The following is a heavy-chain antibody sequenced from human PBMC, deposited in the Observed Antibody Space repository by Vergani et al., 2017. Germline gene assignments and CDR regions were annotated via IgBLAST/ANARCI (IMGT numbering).Heavy chain of an antibody. D-gene: IGHD6-19*01. V-gene: IGHV4-39*01. Sequence: QLQLQESGPGLVKPSETLSLTCTVSGGSISSSSYYWGWIRQPPGKGLEWIGSIYYSGSTYYNPSLKSRVTISVDTSKNQFSLKLSSVTAADTAVYYCARQLLSGWYFVGPEKNYYGMDVWGQGTTVTVSS. J-gene: IGHJ6*02. CDR2: IYYSGST. CDR3: ARQLLSGWYFVGPEKNYYGMDV. CDR1: GGSISSSSYY.